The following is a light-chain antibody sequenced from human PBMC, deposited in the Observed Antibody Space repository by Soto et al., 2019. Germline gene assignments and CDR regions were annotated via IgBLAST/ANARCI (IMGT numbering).Light chain of an antibody. J-gene: IGKJ1*01. CDR2: DVS. V-gene: IGKV1-5*01. CDR1: QSISTW. Sequence: DIQMTQSPSTLCASVGDRVTLTCRASQSISTWLAWYQQKPGKDPKLLIYDVSSLESGVPSRFSGSGSGTEFTLTISSLQPDDFATYYCKQYNSYWTFGQGTKVDIK. CDR3: KQYNSYWT.